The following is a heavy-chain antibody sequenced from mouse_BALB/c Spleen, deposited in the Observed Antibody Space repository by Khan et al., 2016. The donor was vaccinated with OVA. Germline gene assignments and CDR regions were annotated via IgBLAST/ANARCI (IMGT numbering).Heavy chain of an antibody. Sequence: EVQLQESGPGLVKPSQSLSLTCTVTGYSITSDYAWNWIRQFQGNKLEWMGYISYSGRTSYNPSLKSRISITRDTSKNQFFLQLNSGTTEDTATYNCARLVTITTVVATDFDYWGQGTTLTVSS. CDR1: GYSITSDYA. CDR2: ISYSGRT. V-gene: IGHV3-2*02. D-gene: IGHD1-1*01. J-gene: IGHJ2*01. CDR3: ARLVTITTVVATDFDY.